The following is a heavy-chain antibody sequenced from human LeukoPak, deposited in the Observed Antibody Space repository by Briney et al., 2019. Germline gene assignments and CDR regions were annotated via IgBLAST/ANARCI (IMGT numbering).Heavy chain of an antibody. CDR2: ISYDGSNK. J-gene: IGHJ4*02. CDR3: ARDGEEGYCSSTSCYAEDFDY. CDR1: GFTFSSYA. V-gene: IGHV3-30*04. D-gene: IGHD2-2*01. Sequence: GGYLRLSCAASGFTFSSYAMHWVRQAPGKGLEWVAVISYDGSNKYYADSVKGRFTISRDNSKNTLYLQMNSLRAEDTAVYYCARDGEEGYCSSTSCYAEDFDYWGQGTLVTVSS.